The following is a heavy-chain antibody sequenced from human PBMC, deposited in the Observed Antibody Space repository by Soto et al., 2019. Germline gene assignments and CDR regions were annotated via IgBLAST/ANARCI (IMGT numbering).Heavy chain of an antibody. CDR3: ARGQTYYQDIICYQPFHP. V-gene: IGHV4-31*03. CDR1: GASIIRDGYY. J-gene: IGHJ5*02. D-gene: IGHD2-21*01. Sequence: QVQLQESGPGLVEPSQTLSLICTVSGASIIRDGYYWTWIRQHPGKGLEWLGYIHYSGGATYSPSYIPSFKGRIALSVDTCKRLLSLELTSVRAADTAVYYCARGQTYYQDIICYQPFHPCGQGTLVTVSS. CDR2: IHYSGGATYSP.